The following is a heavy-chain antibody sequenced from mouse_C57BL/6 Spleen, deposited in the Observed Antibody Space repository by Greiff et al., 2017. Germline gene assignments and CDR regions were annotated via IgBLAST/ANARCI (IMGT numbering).Heavy chain of an antibody. CDR3: AREENYYGSGLAY. V-gene: IGHV1-72*01. D-gene: IGHD1-1*01. J-gene: IGHJ3*01. CDR1: GYTFTSYW. CDR2: IDPKSGGT. Sequence: QVQLQQPGAELVKPGASVKLSCKASGYTFTSYWMHWVKQRPGRGLEWIGRIDPKSGGTKYNEKFKSKATLTVDKPSSTAYMQLSSLTSEDSAVYYCAREENYYGSGLAYWGQGTLVTVSA.